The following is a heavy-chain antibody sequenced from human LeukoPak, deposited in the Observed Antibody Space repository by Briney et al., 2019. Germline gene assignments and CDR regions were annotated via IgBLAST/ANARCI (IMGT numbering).Heavy chain of an antibody. J-gene: IGHJ4*02. CDR1: GITLSNYG. CDR2: ISGGGGGT. Sequence: YPGGSLRLSCVVSGITLSNYGMSWVRQAPGKGLEWVSGISGGGGGTNYADSVKGRFTVSRDNSRNTMYLQMNSLRAEDTAVYFCAKRGVETRGLLVIGYHKETSYFDHWGQGVLVTVSS. CDR3: AKRGVETRGLLVIGYHKETSYFDH. V-gene: IGHV3-23*01. D-gene: IGHD2-21*02.